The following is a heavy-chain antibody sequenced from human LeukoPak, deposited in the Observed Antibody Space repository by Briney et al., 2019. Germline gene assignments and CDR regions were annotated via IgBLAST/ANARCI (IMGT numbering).Heavy chain of an antibody. J-gene: IGHJ4*02. Sequence: NSSETLSLTCTVSGGSISSYYWSWIRQPPEKGLEWIGYIYNSGSASYNPSLKSRVTISVDTSKNQFSLKLSSVTAADTAVYYCARARELFYFDYWGQGTLVTVSS. D-gene: IGHD3-10*01. CDR3: ARARELFYFDY. CDR1: GGSISSYY. V-gene: IGHV4-59*01. CDR2: IYNSGSA.